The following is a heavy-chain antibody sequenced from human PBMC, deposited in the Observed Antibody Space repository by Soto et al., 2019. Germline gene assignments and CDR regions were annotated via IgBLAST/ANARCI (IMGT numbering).Heavy chain of an antibody. CDR3: ARGSPLGASRGFDP. CDR1: GFTFSSYW. V-gene: IGHV3-7*03. CDR2: IKQDGSEK. Sequence: EVQLVESGGGLVQPGGSLRLSCAASGFTFSSYWMSWVRQAPGKGLEWVANIKQDGSEKYYVDSVKGRFTISRDNAKNSLYLQMNILRAEDTAVYYCARGSPLGASRGFDPWGQGTLVTVSS. D-gene: IGHD3-16*01. J-gene: IGHJ5*02.